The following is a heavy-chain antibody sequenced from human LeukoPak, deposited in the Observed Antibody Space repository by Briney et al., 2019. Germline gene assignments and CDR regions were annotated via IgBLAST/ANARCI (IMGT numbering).Heavy chain of an antibody. CDR1: GGTFSSYA. CDR3: ARDQSGPFDY. D-gene: IGHD1-26*01. Sequence: ASVKVSCKASGGTFSSYAISWVRQAPGQGLEWMGGIIPIFGTANYAQKFQGRVTITADKSTSTAYMELSSLRSEDTAVYYRARDQSGPFDYWGQGTLVTVSS. CDR2: IIPIFGTA. J-gene: IGHJ4*02. V-gene: IGHV1-69*06.